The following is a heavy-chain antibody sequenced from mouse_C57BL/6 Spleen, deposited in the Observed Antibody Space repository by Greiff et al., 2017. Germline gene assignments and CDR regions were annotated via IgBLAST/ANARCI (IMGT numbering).Heavy chain of an antibody. V-gene: IGHV1-50*01. CDR3: ARYSNYGMDY. CDR2: IDPSDSYT. D-gene: IGHD2-5*01. CDR1: GYTFTSYW. Sequence: QVQLQQPGAELVKPGASVKLSCKASGYTFTSYWMQWVKQRPGQGLEWIGEIDPSDSYTNYNQQFKGKATLTVDTSSSTAYMQLSSLTSEDSAVYYCARYSNYGMDYWGQGTSVTVSS. J-gene: IGHJ4*01.